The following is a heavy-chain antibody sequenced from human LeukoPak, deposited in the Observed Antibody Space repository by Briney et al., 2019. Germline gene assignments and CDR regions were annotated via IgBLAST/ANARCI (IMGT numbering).Heavy chain of an antibody. Sequence: GSLRLSCAASGFTLSTYAMNWVRQAPGKGLEWVSGISAGGGSTYYADSVKGRFTISRDNSKNTLYLQMNSLRAEDTAVYYCAKRNVANNWFDPWGQGTLVTVSS. CDR1: GFTLSTYA. J-gene: IGHJ5*02. CDR2: ISAGGGST. V-gene: IGHV3-23*01. CDR3: AKRNVANNWFDP.